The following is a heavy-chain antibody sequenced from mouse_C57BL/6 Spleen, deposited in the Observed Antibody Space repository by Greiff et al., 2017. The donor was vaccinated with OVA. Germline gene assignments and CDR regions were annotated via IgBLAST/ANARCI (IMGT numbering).Heavy chain of an antibody. Sequence: QVQLQQPGAELVKPGASVKMSCKASGYTFTSYWITWVKQRPGQGLEWIGDIYPRSGSTNYNEKFKSKATLTVDTSSSTAYMQLSSLTSEDSAVYYCARRGYGSSYDYWGQGTTLTVSS. CDR3: ARRGYGSSYDY. V-gene: IGHV1-55*01. CDR1: GYTFTSYW. D-gene: IGHD1-1*01. CDR2: IYPRSGST. J-gene: IGHJ2*01.